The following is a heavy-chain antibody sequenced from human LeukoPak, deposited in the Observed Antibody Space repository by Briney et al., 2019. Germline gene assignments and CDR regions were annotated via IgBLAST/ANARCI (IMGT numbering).Heavy chain of an antibody. CDR2: IHYSGST. V-gene: IGHV4-59*08. Sequence: SETLSLTCTVPGSMYNYYWSWIRQPPGKGLEWIGYIHYSGSTNYNPSLKSRVTMSLDTSKNQVSLKLNSVTAADTAVYYCARHISSGGTYAHFDYWGQGTLVTVSS. J-gene: IGHJ4*02. D-gene: IGHD1-26*01. CDR1: GSMYNYY. CDR3: ARHISSGGTYAHFDY.